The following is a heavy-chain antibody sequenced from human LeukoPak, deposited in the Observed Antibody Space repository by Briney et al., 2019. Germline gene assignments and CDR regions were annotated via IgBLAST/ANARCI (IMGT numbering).Heavy chain of an antibody. CDR3: AKDRSDNTTWYVGSH. CDR1: GFTFSTYA. V-gene: IGHV3-23*01. J-gene: IGHJ4*02. Sequence: GGSLRLSCAASGFTFSTYAMSWVRQAPGKGLEWVSSISGSGYSTYYADSVKGRFTISRDNSWNTLFMQMNSLRAEDTAVYYCAKDRSDNTTWYVGSHWGQGTLVTVSS. D-gene: IGHD3-10*02. CDR2: ISGSGYST.